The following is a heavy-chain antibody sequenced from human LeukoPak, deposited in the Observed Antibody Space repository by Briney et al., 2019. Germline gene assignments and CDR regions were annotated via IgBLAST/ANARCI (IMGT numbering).Heavy chain of an antibody. CDR1: GYTFTSYG. CDR2: IIPILGIA. V-gene: IGHV1-69*04. CDR3: ARVVSGYSYGHYYFDY. Sequence: SVKVSCKASGYTFTSYGISWVRQAPGQGLEWMGRIIPILGIANYAQKFQGRVTITADKSTSTAYMELSSLRSEDTAVYYCARVVSGYSYGHYYFDYWGQGTLVTVSS. D-gene: IGHD5-18*01. J-gene: IGHJ4*02.